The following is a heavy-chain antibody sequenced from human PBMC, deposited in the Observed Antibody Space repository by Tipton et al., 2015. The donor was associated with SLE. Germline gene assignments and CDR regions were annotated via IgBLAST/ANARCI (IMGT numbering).Heavy chain of an antibody. CDR3: ARDAQICGDPPGWYMDV. D-gene: IGHD3-3*01. CDR1: GGSISSYY. J-gene: IGHJ6*03. CDR2: IYYSGST. V-gene: IGHV4-59*01. Sequence: TLSLTCTVSGGSISSYYWSWIRQPPGKGLEWIGYIYYSGSTNYNPSLKSRVTISVDTSKNQFSLKLSSVTAADTAVYYCARDAQICGDPPGWYMDVWGKGTTVTISS.